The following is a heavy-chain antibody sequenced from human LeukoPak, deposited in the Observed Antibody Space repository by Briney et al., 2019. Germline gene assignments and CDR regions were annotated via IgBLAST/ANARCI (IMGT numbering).Heavy chain of an antibody. CDR2: INTDGSST. Sequence: GGSLRLSCAASGFTFSSYAMSWVRQAPGKGLVWVSRINTDGSSTSYADSVKGRFTISRDNAKNTLYLQMNSLRAEDTAVYYCARAFGYSNSWYSFDYWGQGTLVTVSS. D-gene: IGHD6-13*01. CDR1: GFTFSSYA. CDR3: ARAFGYSNSWYSFDY. V-gene: IGHV3-74*01. J-gene: IGHJ4*02.